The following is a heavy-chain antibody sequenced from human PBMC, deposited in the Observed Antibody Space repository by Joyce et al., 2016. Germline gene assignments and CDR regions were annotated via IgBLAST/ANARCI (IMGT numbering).Heavy chain of an antibody. Sequence: QVQLLQSGAEVKKPGASVQISCKATGYTFTNHKMHWVRQAPGEGLEWMAIINPADGVTRYAQKFQGRITVTRDTSTTTFYMELNSLKSDDTAFYYCARDDHHWGSGSYWG. CDR1: GYTFTNHK. CDR3: ARDDHHWGSGSY. J-gene: IGHJ4*01. D-gene: IGHD1-1*01. CDR2: INPADGVT. V-gene: IGHV1-46*01.